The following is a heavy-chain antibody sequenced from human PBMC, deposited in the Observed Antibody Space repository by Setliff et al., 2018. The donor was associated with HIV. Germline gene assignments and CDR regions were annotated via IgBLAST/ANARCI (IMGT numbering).Heavy chain of an antibody. CDR2: VYSNGNT. D-gene: IGHD3-10*01. Sequence: SETLSLTCTVSGGSISGHYWSWIRQTPGKGLEWIGYVYSNGNTDYNPSFKSRVTISVDTSKNQFSLKLPSVTAADTAVYYCAARNSGNPTRHFDYWGQGTLVTVSS. CDR3: AARNSGNPTRHFDY. CDR1: GGSISGHY. V-gene: IGHV4-59*11. J-gene: IGHJ4*02.